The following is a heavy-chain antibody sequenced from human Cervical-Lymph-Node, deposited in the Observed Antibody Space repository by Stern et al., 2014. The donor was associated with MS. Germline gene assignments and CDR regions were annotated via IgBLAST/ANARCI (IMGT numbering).Heavy chain of an antibody. J-gene: IGHJ6*02. Sequence: QVQLQESGPGLVKPSQTLSLTCTVSGGSIASSSYYWSWIRQPAGKGLEWIGRIFTSGSTNYNTSLQSRITLSVDTSKNQFSLRRSSVTAADTAVYYCAREDYDGSGHPYYYGLDVWGQGTTVTVSS. CDR3: AREDYDGSGHPYYYGLDV. CDR2: IFTSGST. D-gene: IGHD3-22*01. CDR1: GGSIASSSYY. V-gene: IGHV4-61*02.